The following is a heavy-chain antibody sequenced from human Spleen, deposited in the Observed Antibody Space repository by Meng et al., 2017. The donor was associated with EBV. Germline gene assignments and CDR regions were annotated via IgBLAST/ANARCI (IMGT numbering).Heavy chain of an antibody. CDR3: ARGLVVTALTDY. V-gene: IGHV1-18*01. Sequence: QVQAVDSGSEVKKSGSSVKVSCKASVYSFSSFGISWVRQAPGQGLEWMGWISAYNGNTNYAQKLQGRVTMTRDTSISTAYMELSSLTSEDTAVYYCARGLVVTALTDYWGQGTLVTVSS. J-gene: IGHJ4*02. CDR1: VYSFSSFG. CDR2: ISAYNGNT. D-gene: IGHD2-21*02.